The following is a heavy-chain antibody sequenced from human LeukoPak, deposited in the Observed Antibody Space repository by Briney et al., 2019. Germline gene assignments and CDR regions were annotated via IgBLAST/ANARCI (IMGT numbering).Heavy chain of an antibody. CDR3: ARGYGDYELDY. Sequence: PSETLSLTCAVHGGSFSGYYWSWIRQPPGKGLEWIGEINHSGSTNYNPSLKSRVTISVDTSKNQFSLKLRSVTAADTAVYYCARGYGDYELDYWGQGTLVTVSS. J-gene: IGHJ4*02. D-gene: IGHD4-17*01. CDR2: INHSGST. CDR1: GGSFSGYY. V-gene: IGHV4-34*01.